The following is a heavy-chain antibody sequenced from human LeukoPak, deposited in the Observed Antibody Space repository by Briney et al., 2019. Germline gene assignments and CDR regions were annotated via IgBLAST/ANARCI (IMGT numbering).Heavy chain of an antibody. CDR2: ISYDGSNK. D-gene: IGHD5-18*01. Sequence: GGSLRLSCAASGFTFSSSAMHWVRQAPGKGLEWVAVISYDGSNKYYTDSVKGRFIISRDNSKNTLYVQMNSLRPEDTAVYYCARDPKGGFSYGWGAFDIWGQGTVVTASS. V-gene: IGHV3-30-3*01. CDR3: ARDPKGGFSYGWGAFDI. J-gene: IGHJ3*02. CDR1: GFTFSSSA.